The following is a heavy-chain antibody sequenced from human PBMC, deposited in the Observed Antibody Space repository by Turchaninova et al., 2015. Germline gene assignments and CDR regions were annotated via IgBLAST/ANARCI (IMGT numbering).Heavy chain of an antibody. CDR1: GDSVSSNSAA. V-gene: IGHV6-1*01. D-gene: IGHD3-10*01. Sequence: QVQLQQSGPGLVKPSQTLSLTCAIPGDSVSSNSAAWTWSRQSPSRGLEWLGRTYYRSKWYNDFAVSVKSRITINPDTSKNQFSLQLNSVTPEDTAVYYCVRYMFSSRSYDYWGQGTLVIVSS. CDR2: TYYRSKWYN. CDR3: VRYMFSSRSYDY. J-gene: IGHJ4*02.